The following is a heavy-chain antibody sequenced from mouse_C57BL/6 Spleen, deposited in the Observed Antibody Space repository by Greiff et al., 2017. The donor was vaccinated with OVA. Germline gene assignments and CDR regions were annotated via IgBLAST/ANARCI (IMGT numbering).Heavy chain of an antibody. J-gene: IGHJ2*01. Sequence: QVQLQQPGAELVRPGSSVKLSCKASGYTFTSYWMHWVKQRPIQGLEWIGNIDPSDSETHYNQKFKDKATLTVDKSSSTAYMQLSSLTSEDSAVYYCARRGYGSSYHFDYWGQGTTLTVSS. CDR3: ARRGYGSSYHFDY. V-gene: IGHV1-52*01. D-gene: IGHD1-1*01. CDR1: GYTFTSYW. CDR2: IDPSDSET.